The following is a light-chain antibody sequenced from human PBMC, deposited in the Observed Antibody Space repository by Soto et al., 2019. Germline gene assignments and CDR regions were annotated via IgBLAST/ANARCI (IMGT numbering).Light chain of an antibody. J-gene: IGKJ4*01. CDR2: WAS. V-gene: IGKV4-1*01. Sequence: DIVMTQSPDSLAVSLGERATINCKSSQSVLYSSNNKNYLAWYQQKPGQPPKLLISWASTRESGVPDRFSGSGSGTDFTLTISSLQAEDVAVYHCQQYYSPPLTFGGGTKADIK. CDR1: QSVLYSSNNKNY. CDR3: QQYYSPPLT.